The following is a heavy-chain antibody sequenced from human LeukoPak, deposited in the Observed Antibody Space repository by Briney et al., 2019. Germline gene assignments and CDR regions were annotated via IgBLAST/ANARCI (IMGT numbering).Heavy chain of an antibody. Sequence: GASVKVSCKASGYTFTSYDINWVRQATGQGLEWMGWMNPNSGNTGYAQKFQGRVTMTRNTSISTAYMELSSLRSEDTAVYYCARTYYYDSSGYYLGGNWFDPWGQGTLVTVSS. CDR3: ARTYYYDSSGYYLGGNWFDP. CDR1: GYTFTSYD. CDR2: MNPNSGNT. J-gene: IGHJ5*02. V-gene: IGHV1-8*01. D-gene: IGHD3-22*01.